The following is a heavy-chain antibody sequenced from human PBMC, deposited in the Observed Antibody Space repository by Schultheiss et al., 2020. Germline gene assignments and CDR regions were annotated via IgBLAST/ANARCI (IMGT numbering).Heavy chain of an antibody. V-gene: IGHV3-74*01. Sequence: GESLKISCAASGFTFSSYWMHWVRQAPGKGLVWVSRINSDGSSTSYADSVKGRFTISRDNAKNTLYLQMNSLRAEDTAVYYCARERDIVVVPAAPDGMDVWGKGTTVTVSS. J-gene: IGHJ6*04. D-gene: IGHD2-2*01. CDR3: ARERDIVVVPAAPDGMDV. CDR2: INSDGSST. CDR1: GFTFSSYW.